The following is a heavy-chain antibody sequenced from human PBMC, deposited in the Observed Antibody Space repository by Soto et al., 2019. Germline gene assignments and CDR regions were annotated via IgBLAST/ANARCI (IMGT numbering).Heavy chain of an antibody. J-gene: IGHJ4*02. V-gene: IGHV1-3*01. CDR3: ASGRTSGYDVYELPPY. Sequence: QVHLVQSGAEVKKPGASVKVSCKASGYTFTSHTLHWVRQAPGQRLEWMGWINAGSGNTQYSQKFHGRVTMTRDTSASTLYMDLSSLRSEDTAVYYCASGRTSGYDVYELPPYWVQGTLVTVSS. D-gene: IGHD5-12*01. CDR2: INAGSGNT. CDR1: GYTFTSHT.